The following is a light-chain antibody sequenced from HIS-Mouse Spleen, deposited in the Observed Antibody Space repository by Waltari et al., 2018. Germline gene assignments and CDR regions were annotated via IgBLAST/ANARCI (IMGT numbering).Light chain of an antibody. Sequence: QSALTQPRSVSGSPGQSVTISCTGTSSAVGGYNYVSWYQQHPGKAPKLMIYDVSKWPSGVPDRFSGSKSGNTASLTISGLQAEDEADYYCCSYAGSYTFVVFGGGTKLTVL. V-gene: IGLV2-11*01. CDR2: DVS. CDR1: SSAVGGYNY. J-gene: IGLJ2*01. CDR3: CSYAGSYTFVV.